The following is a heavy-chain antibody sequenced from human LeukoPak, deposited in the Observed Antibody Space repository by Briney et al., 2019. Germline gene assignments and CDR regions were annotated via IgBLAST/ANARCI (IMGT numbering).Heavy chain of an antibody. J-gene: IGHJ3*02. CDR3: AREKYSNRWPGDGGFDI. CDR2: ISYDGTNK. CDR1: GFTFSSHG. Sequence: GGSLRLSCAGSGFTFSSHGMHWVRQAPGKGLEWVAVISYDGTNKYYADSVKGRFTISRDNAKNSLYLQMNSLRAEDTAVYYCAREKYSNRWPGDGGFDIWGQGTMVTVSS. V-gene: IGHV3-30*03. D-gene: IGHD6-13*01.